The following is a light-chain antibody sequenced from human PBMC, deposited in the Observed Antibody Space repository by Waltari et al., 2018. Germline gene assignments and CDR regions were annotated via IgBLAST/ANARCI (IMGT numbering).Light chain of an antibody. V-gene: IGLV3-25*03. CDR3: QSADSSGTVV. J-gene: IGLJ2*01. CDR2: KDS. Sequence: SYELTQPPSVSVSPGQTARITCPGDALPKQNLYWSQQKPGQAAVLVIYKDSERPSGIPERFSGSSSGTTVTLTISGVQAEDEADYYCQSADSSGTVVFGGGTKLTVL. CDR1: ALPKQN.